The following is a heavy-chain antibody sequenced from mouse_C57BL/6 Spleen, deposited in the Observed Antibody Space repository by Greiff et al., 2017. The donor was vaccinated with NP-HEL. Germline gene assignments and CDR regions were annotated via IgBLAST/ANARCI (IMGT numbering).Heavy chain of an antibody. CDR3: TRSREGGFYYAMDY. V-gene: IGHV1-5*01. CDR2: IYPGNSDT. Sequence: VQLQQSGTVLARPGASVKMSCKTSGYTFTSYWMHWVKQRPGQGLEWIGAIYPGNSDTSYNQKLKGKAKLTAVTSASTAYMELSSLTNEDSAVYYCTRSREGGFYYAMDYWGQGTSVTVSS. J-gene: IGHJ4*01. CDR1: GYTFTSYW.